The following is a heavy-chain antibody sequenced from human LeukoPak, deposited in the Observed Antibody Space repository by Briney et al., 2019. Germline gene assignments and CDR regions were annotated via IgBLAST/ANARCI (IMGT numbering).Heavy chain of an antibody. Sequence: SETLSLTCTVSGDSVSGDNYYWSWIRQPPGKGLEWIAYIDYSGATKFNPSLKSRVTITLDTSKNQFSLKLSSVTAADIAVDYCARDRRRYYDSSGHFDYWGQGTLVTVSS. V-gene: IGHV4-61*01. D-gene: IGHD3-22*01. CDR3: ARDRRRYYDSSGHFDY. CDR2: IDYSGAT. CDR1: GDSVSGDNYY. J-gene: IGHJ4*02.